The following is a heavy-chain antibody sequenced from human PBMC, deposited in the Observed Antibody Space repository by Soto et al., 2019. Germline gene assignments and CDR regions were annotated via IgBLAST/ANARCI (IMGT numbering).Heavy chain of an antibody. J-gene: IGHJ6*02. CDR2: IYYSGST. CDR3: ARTHPDYYYGMDV. Sequence: QVQLQESGPGLVKHSQTLSLTCTVSGGSISSGGYYWSWIRQHPGKGLEWIGYIYYSGSTYYNPSLKSRVTISVDTSKNQFSLKLSSVTAADTAVYYCARTHPDYYYGMDVWGQGTTVTVSS. CDR1: GGSISSGGYY. V-gene: IGHV4-31*03.